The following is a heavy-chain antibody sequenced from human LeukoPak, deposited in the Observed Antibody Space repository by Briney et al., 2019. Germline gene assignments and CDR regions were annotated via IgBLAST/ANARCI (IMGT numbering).Heavy chain of an antibody. D-gene: IGHD3-10*01. CDR3: AKGANEFGDSYFDS. CDR1: GFSFNNFG. CDR2: IWSDGSHE. Sequence: GGSLRLSCAASGFSFNNFGMHWVRQAPGKGLEWVAVIWSDGSHEYYDDSVKGRSTISRDNSENTLYLQMNSLRAADTSIYFCAKGANEFGDSYFDSWGQGTLVTVSS. V-gene: IGHV3-33*06. J-gene: IGHJ5*01.